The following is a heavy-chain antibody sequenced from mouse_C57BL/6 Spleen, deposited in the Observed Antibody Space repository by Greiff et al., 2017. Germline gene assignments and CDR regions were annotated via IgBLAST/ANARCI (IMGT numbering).Heavy chain of an antibody. J-gene: IGHJ2*01. Sequence: EVKLQESGGGLVKPGGSLKLSCAASGFTFSSYAMSWVRQTPEKRLEWVATISDGGSYTYYPDNVKGRFTISRDNAKNNLYLQMSHLKSEDTAMYYCAREITTWYYFDDWGQGTTLTVSS. V-gene: IGHV5-4*01. CDR2: ISDGGSYT. CDR1: GFTFSSYA. D-gene: IGHD2-4*01. CDR3: AREITTWYYFDD.